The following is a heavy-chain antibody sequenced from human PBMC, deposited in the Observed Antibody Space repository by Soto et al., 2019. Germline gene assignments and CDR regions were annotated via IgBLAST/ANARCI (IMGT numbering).Heavy chain of an antibody. V-gene: IGHV3-23*01. Sequence: EVQLLESGGGLVQPGGSLRLSCAASGFTFSNYGMSWVRQAPGKGLEWVSSISGGNTFYAGSVKGRFTISRDNSKNTLYLQMNSLTAEDTAVYYCAKALSSDCNSGACSLRSWGQGTLVTVSS. CDR3: AKALSSDCNSGACSLRS. CDR2: SISGGNT. J-gene: IGHJ5*02. D-gene: IGHD2-21*01. CDR1: GFTFSNYG.